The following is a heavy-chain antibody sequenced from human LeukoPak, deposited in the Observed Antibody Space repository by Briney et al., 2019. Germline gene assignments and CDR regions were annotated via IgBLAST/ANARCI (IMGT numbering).Heavy chain of an antibody. CDR2: IYSGGST. CDR3: ARTDETAPAEDFQH. V-gene: IGHV3-NL1*01. J-gene: IGHJ1*01. D-gene: IGHD2-21*02. CDR1: GFTFSSYG. Sequence: GGSLRLSCAASGFTFSSYGMHWVRQAPGKGLEWVSVIYSGGSTYYADSVKGRFTISRDNSKNTLYLQMKSLRAEDTAVYYCARTDETAPAEDFQHWGQGTLVTVSS.